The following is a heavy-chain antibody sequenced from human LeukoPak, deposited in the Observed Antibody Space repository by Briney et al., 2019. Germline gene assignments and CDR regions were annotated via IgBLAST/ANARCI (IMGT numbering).Heavy chain of an antibody. V-gene: IGHV7-4-1*02. D-gene: IGHD6-13*01. CDR3: AREPSSWYYYYGMDV. CDR1: GYTFISYA. CDR2: INTNTGNP. Sequence: ASVKVSCKASGYTFISYAMNWVRQAPGQGLEWMGWINTNTGNPTYAQGFTGRFVFSLDTSVSTAYLQISSLKAEDTAVCYCAREPSSWYYYYGMDVWGQGTTVTVSS. J-gene: IGHJ6*02.